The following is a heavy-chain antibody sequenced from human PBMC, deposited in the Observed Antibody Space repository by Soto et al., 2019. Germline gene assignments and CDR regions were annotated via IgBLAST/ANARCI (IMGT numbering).Heavy chain of an antibody. V-gene: IGHV3-11*06. CDR3: ARGSLGYCSGGSCYFDY. Sequence: VQLVESGGGLVKPGGSLRLSCAASGFTFSDYYMSWIRQAPGKGLEWVSYISSSSSYTNYADSVKGRFTISRDNARNTLYLQMNSLRAEDTAVYYCARGSLGYCSGGSCYFDYWGQGTLVTVSS. D-gene: IGHD2-15*01. J-gene: IGHJ4*02. CDR2: ISSSSSYT. CDR1: GFTFSDYY.